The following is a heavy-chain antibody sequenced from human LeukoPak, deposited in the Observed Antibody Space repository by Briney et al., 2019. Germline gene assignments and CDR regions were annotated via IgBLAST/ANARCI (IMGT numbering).Heavy chain of an antibody. CDR2: ISSSSSYI. Sequence: GGSLRLSCAASGFTFSSYGMNWVRQAPGKGLEWVSSISSSSSYIYYADSVKGRFTISRDNAKNSLYLQMNSLRAEDTAVYYCAKDVPYYYDSSGYRWGQGTLVTVSS. CDR1: GFTFSSYG. J-gene: IGHJ4*02. V-gene: IGHV3-21*04. D-gene: IGHD3-22*01. CDR3: AKDVPYYYDSSGYR.